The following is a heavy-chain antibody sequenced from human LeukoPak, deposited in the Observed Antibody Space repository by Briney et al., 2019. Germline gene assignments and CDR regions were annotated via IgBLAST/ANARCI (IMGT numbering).Heavy chain of an antibody. Sequence: SETLSLTCAVSGYSISSGYYWGWIRQPPGKGLEWIGSIYHSGSTYYNPSLKSRVTISVDTSKNQFSLKLSSVTAADTVVYYCARDRDYGSGSYYDYWGQGTLVTVSS. CDR2: IYHSGST. D-gene: IGHD3-10*01. CDR3: ARDRDYGSGSYYDY. J-gene: IGHJ4*02. V-gene: IGHV4-38-2*02. CDR1: GYSISSGYY.